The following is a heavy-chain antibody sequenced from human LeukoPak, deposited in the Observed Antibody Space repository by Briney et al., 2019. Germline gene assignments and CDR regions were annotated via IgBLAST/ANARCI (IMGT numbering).Heavy chain of an antibody. CDR2: INPNSGGT. CDR3: AARFFTLFDY. J-gene: IGHJ4*02. V-gene: IGHV1-2*02. D-gene: IGHD6-6*01. CDR1: GYTFTGYY. Sequence: ASVKISCKASGYTFTGYYMHWGRQAPGQGLEWMGWINPNSGGTNYAQKFQGGVTMTRDTSISTAYMELSRLRSDDTAVSSCAARFFTLFDYWGQGTLVTVSS.